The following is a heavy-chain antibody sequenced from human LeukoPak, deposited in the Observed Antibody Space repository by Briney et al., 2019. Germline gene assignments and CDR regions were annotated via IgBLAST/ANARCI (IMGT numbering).Heavy chain of an antibody. V-gene: IGHV4-59*01. CDR3: ARAHKLNAFDI. CDR1: GXSISSYY. D-gene: IGHD1-1*01. CDR2: IYYSGST. J-gene: IGHJ3*02. Sequence: SETLSLTCTVSGXSISSYYWSWIRQPPGKGLEWIGYIYYSGSTNYNPSLKSRVTTSVDTSKNQFSLKLTSVTAADTAVYYCARAHKLNAFDIWGQGTMVTVSS.